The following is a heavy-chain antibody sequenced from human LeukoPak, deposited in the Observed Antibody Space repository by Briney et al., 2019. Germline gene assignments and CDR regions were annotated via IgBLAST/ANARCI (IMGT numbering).Heavy chain of an antibody. CDR1: GGSISSGSYY. V-gene: IGHV4-61*02. J-gene: IGHJ6*03. Sequence: SETLSLTCTVSGGSISSGSYYWSWIRQPAGKGLEWIGRIYTSGGTNYNPSLKSRVTISVDTSKNQFSLKLSSVTAADTAVYYCASGGVVPATYYYNYYMDVWGKGTTVTVSS. CDR2: IYTSGGT. CDR3: ASGGVVPATYYYNYYMDV. D-gene: IGHD2-2*01.